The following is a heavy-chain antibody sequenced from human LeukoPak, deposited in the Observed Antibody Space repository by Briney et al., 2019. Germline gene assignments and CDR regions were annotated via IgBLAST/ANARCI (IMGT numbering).Heavy chain of an antibody. V-gene: IGHV4-4*07. D-gene: IGHD3-22*01. J-gene: IGHJ4*02. Sequence: SETLSLTCTVSGGSISSYYWSWIRQPAGKGLEWIGRIYTSGSTNYNPSLKSRVTMSVDTSKNQFSLKLSSVTAADTAVYYCARARRALGGGSGFYYFDYWGQGTLVTVSS. CDR1: GGSISSYY. CDR2: IYTSGST. CDR3: ARARRALGGGSGFYYFDY.